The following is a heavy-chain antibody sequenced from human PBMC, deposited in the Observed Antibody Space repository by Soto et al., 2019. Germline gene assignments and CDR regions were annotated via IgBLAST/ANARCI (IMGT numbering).Heavy chain of an antibody. CDR1: GYTFTSYG. Sequence: ASVKVSCKASGYTFTSYGISWVRQAPGQGLEWMGWISVYNGNTNYAQKFRGRVTMTTDTSTSTAYMELRSLRSDDTAVYYCARDQDYYDSSGYYYDPAFDYWGQGTPVTVSS. J-gene: IGHJ4*02. CDR3: ARDQDYYDSSGYYYDPAFDY. D-gene: IGHD3-22*01. CDR2: ISVYNGNT. V-gene: IGHV1-18*04.